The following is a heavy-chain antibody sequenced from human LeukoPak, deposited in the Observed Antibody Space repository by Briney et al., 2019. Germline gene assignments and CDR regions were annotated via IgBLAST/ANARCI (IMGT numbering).Heavy chain of an antibody. CDR3: ARLRRGFGELLFFPYFDY. D-gene: IGHD3-10*01. Sequence: PSETLSLTCTVSGGSIFSYYFNWIRQPPGKGLEWIGSIYYSGSTYYNPSLKSRVTISVDTSKNQFSLKLSSVTAADTAVYYCARLRRGFGELLFFPYFDYWGQGTLVTVSS. CDR2: IYYSGST. V-gene: IGHV4-39*01. J-gene: IGHJ4*02. CDR1: GGSIFSYY.